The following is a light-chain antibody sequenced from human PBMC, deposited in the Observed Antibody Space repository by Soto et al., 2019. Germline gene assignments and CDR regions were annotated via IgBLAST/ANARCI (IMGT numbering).Light chain of an antibody. J-gene: IGKJ1*01. CDR1: QSVSNNY. V-gene: IGKV3-20*01. Sequence: EIVLTQSPGTLSLSPGERATLSCMASQSVSNNYLAWYQQKPGQAPRLLIYGASNRATGIPDRFSGSGSETDFTLTISRLEPEDFAVYYCQQYGSSGTFGQGTKVDIK. CDR3: QQYGSSGT. CDR2: GAS.